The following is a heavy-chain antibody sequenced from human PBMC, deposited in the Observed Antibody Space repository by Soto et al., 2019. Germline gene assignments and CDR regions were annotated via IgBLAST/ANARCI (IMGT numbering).Heavy chain of an antibody. D-gene: IGHD6-19*01. CDR1: GFTFSSYA. V-gene: IGHV3-23*01. CDR2: ISGSGGST. J-gene: IGHJ4*02. CDR3: AKRLGYSSGWYSYFDY. Sequence: EVQLLESGGGLVQPGGSLRLSCAASGFTFSSYAMSWVRQAPGKGLEWVSAISGSGGSTYYADSVKGRFTISRDNSKNTLYLQMNSLRAEDTAVYYGAKRLGYSSGWYSYFDYWGQGTLVTVSS.